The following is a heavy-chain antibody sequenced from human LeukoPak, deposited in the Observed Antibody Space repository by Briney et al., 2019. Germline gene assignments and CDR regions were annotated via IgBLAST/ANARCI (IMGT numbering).Heavy chain of an antibody. Sequence: SETLSLTCTVSGGSISSYYWSWIRQPAGKGLEWIGRIYTSGSTNYNPSLKSRVTMSVDTSKNQFSLKLSSVTAADTAVYYCARDRANSYYYYYYMDVWGKGTTVTVSS. J-gene: IGHJ6*03. D-gene: IGHD1/OR15-1a*01. V-gene: IGHV4-4*07. CDR1: GGSISSYY. CDR2: IYTSGST. CDR3: ARDRANSYYYYYYMDV.